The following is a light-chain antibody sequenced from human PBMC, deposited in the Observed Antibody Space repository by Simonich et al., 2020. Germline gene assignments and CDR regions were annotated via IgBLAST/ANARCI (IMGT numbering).Light chain of an antibody. CDR1: SSEVGSYNL. CDR2: EGS. J-gene: IGLJ2*01. Sequence: QSALTQPASVSGSPGQSITISCTGTSSEVGSYNLVSWYQQHPGKAPKLMIYEGSKRPSWVSNRFSGSKSGNTASLTISGLQAEDEADYYCCSYAGSSTYVVFGGGTKLTVL. V-gene: IGLV2-23*01. CDR3: CSYAGSSTYVV.